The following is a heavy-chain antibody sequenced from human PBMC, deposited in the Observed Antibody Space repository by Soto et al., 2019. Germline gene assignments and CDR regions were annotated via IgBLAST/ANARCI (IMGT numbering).Heavy chain of an antibody. V-gene: IGHV3-73*01. D-gene: IGHD2-15*01. Sequence: VQLVESGGGLVQPGGSLKLSCAASGFTFSGSAMHWVRQASGKGLEWVGRIRSKANSYATAYAASVKGRFTISRDDSKNTAYLQMNSLKTEDTAVYYCTSRRYCSGGSCFEAWGQGTLVTVSS. J-gene: IGHJ5*02. CDR1: GFTFSGSA. CDR2: IRSKANSYAT. CDR3: TSRRYCSGGSCFEA.